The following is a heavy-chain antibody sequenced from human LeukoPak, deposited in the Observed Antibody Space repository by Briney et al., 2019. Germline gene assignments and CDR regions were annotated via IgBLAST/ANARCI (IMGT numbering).Heavy chain of an antibody. CDR1: GGSISSYY. CDR3: ARVRTYYDILTGYSDNAFDI. D-gene: IGHD3-9*01. J-gene: IGHJ3*02. V-gene: IGHV4-4*07. CDR2: IYTSGST. Sequence: SETLSLTCTVSGGSISSYYWSWIRQPAGKGLEWIERIYTSGSTNYNPSLKSRVTMSVDTSKNQFSLKLSSVTAADTAVYYCARVRTYYDILTGYSDNAFDIWGQGTMVTVSS.